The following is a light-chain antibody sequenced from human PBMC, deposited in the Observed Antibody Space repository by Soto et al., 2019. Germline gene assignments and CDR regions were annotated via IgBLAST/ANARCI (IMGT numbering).Light chain of an antibody. CDR2: DNN. V-gene: IGLV1-51*01. CDR3: GTWDSSLTAFV. CDR1: SSNIGNNY. J-gene: IGLJ1*01. Sequence: QSVLTQPPSVSAAPGQRVTISCSGSSSNIGNNYVSWYQQLPGTAPKLLIYDNNNRPSGIPDRFSGSKSGTSATVGITGLQTGDEADYYCGTWDSSLTAFVFGTGTKLTVL.